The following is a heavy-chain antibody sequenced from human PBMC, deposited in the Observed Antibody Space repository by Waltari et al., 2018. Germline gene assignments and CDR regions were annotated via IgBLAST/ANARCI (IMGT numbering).Heavy chain of an antibody. CDR3: ARRAPVTTWSSAFDI. Sequence: QLQLQESGPGLVKPSETLSLTCTVSGGSIRSSSYYWGWIRQPPGKGLEWIGSIYYSGSTYYNPSLKSRVTISVDTSKNQFSLKLSSVTAADTAVYYCARRAPVTTWSSAFDIWGQGTMVTVSS. J-gene: IGHJ3*02. V-gene: IGHV4-39*01. D-gene: IGHD4-4*01. CDR2: IYYSGST. CDR1: GGSIRSSSYY.